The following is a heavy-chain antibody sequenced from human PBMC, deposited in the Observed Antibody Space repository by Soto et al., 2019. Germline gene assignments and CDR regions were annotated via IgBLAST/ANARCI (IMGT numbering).Heavy chain of an antibody. D-gene: IGHD1-26*01. J-gene: IGHJ4*02. CDR1: GGSFSGYY. Sequence: PSETLSLTCAVYGGSFSGYYWSWIRQPPGKGLEWIGEINHSGGTNYNPSLKSRVTISVDTSKNQFSLKLSSVTAADTAVYYCARGSDLVGATNYFDYWGQGTLVTVS. V-gene: IGHV4-34*01. CDR2: INHSGGT. CDR3: ARGSDLVGATNYFDY.